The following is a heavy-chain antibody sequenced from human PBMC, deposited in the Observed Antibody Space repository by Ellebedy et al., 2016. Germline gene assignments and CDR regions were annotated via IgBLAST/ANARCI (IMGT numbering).Heavy chain of an antibody. CDR1: GYTFTDYF. CDR3: ARDRTTIIHDY. V-gene: IGHV1-2*02. CDR2: INPNHGGR. J-gene: IGHJ4*02. D-gene: IGHD1-14*01. Sequence: ASVKVSCKASGYTFTDYFMHWVRQAPGQGLEWMGWINPNHGGRKYAQQFQGRVTLTRDTSVSTAYMELSSLTSDDTAVYYCARDRTTIIHDYWGQGTLVTVSS.